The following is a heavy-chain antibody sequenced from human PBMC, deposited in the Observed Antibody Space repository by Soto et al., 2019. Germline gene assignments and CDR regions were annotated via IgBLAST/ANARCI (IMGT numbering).Heavy chain of an antibody. D-gene: IGHD3-10*01. CDR1: GFTFNTYN. J-gene: IGHJ5*02. CDR2: ISGSSSII. CDR3: ARDQSHYYGSGSQSRWFDP. Sequence: GGSLRLSCAASGFTFNTYNMNWVRQAPGKGLEWLSYISGSSSIIHYADSVKGRFTISRDNAKNSLYLQMNSLRAEDTAVYYCARDQSHYYGSGSQSRWFDPWGQGTLVTVS. V-gene: IGHV3-48*04.